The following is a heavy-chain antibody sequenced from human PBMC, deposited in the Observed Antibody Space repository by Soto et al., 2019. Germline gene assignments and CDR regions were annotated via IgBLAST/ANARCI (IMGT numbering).Heavy chain of an antibody. J-gene: IGHJ4*02. CDR2: IIPILGIA. D-gene: IGHD2-2*01. V-gene: IGHV1-69*02. Sequence: QVQLVQSGAEVKKPGSSVKVSCKASGGTFSSYTISWVRQAPGQGLEWMGRIIPILGIANYAQKFQGRVTSTADKSTSTAYMELSSLRSEDTAVYYCATLLLGYCSSATCYDYWGQGTLVTVSS. CDR1: GGTFSSYT. CDR3: ATLLLGYCSSATCYDY.